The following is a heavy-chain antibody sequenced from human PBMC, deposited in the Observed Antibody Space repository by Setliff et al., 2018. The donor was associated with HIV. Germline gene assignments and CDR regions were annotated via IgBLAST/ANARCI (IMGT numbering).Heavy chain of an antibody. CDR1: GGTISSGGYY. D-gene: IGHD5-18*01. Sequence: SETLSLTCTASGGTISSGGYYWSWIRQHPGKGLEWIGFIYHRGNTHYNSSLKSRLTISVDTSKNQFSLKLTSVTAADTAVYFCARGAGYSYFDYYYYYMDVWGKGTTVTVSS. J-gene: IGHJ6*03. CDR2: IYHRGNT. V-gene: IGHV4-31*03. CDR3: ARGAGYSYFDYYYYYMDV.